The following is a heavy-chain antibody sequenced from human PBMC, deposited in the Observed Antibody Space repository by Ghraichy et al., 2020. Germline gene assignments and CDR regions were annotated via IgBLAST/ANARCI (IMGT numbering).Heavy chain of an antibody. J-gene: IGHJ6*02. CDR3: ARDDYERYSSSWYGPEKDAEIFYYYGMDV. Sequence: GGSLRLSCAASGFTFSSYAMHWVRQAPGKGLEWVAVISYDGSNKYYADSVKGRFTISRDNSKNTLYLQMNSLRAEDTAVYYCARDDYERYSSSWYGPEKDAEIFYYYGMDVWGQGTTVTVSS. V-gene: IGHV3-30*04. CDR1: GFTFSSYA. D-gene: IGHD6-13*01. CDR2: ISYDGSNK.